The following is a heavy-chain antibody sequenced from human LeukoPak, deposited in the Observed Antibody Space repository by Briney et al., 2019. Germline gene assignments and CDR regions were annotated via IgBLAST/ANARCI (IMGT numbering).Heavy chain of an antibody. CDR1: GFTLSELW. J-gene: IGHJ3*02. CDR2: IKQDGSEK. Sequence: PGGSLRLSCVASGFTLSELWMNWVRQAPGKGLEWVANIKQDGSEKNYVDSVRGRFTISRDNAKNSVYLQMNSLRVEDTAVYYCARDLTPSAFDIWGQGTMVTVSS. D-gene: IGHD1-14*01. CDR3: ARDLTPSAFDI. V-gene: IGHV3-7*01.